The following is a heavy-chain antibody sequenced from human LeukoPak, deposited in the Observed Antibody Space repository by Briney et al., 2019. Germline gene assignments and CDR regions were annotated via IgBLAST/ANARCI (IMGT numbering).Heavy chain of an antibody. Sequence: ASVKVSCKASGYTFTTYYMHWVRQAPGQGLEWMGIINTSDGSTNYAQKFQGRVTMSRDTSTSTAYMELSSLRSEDTAVYYCAREGGGMSSVTWGWFDPWGQGTLVTVSS. CDR1: GYTFTTYY. CDR2: INTSDGST. D-gene: IGHD4-17*01. V-gene: IGHV1-46*01. CDR3: AREGGGMSSVTWGWFDP. J-gene: IGHJ5*02.